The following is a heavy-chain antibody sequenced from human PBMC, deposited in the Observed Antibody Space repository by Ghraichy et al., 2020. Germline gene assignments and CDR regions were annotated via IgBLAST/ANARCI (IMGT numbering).Heavy chain of an antibody. D-gene: IGHD2-2*01. V-gene: IGHV4-34*01. CDR3: ARGINIVVVPAATSYYYYGMDV. Sequence: SETLSLTCAVYGGSFSGYYWSWIRQPPGKGLEWIGEINHSGSTNYNPSLKSRVTISVDTSKNQFSLKLSSVTAADTAVYYCARGINIVVVPAATSYYYYGMDVWGQGTTVTVSS. J-gene: IGHJ6*02. CDR2: INHSGST. CDR1: GGSFSGYY.